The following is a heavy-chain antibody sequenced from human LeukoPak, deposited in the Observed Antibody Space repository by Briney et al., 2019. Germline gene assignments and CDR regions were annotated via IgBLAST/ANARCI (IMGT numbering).Heavy chain of an antibody. J-gene: IGHJ6*03. V-gene: IGHV4-34*01. CDR1: GGSFSDYS. D-gene: IGHD2-15*01. CDR2: INHSGGT. CDR3: ARDLGGYPFFMDV. Sequence: PSETLSLTCAVYGGSFSDYSWSWIRQPPGKGLEWIGEINHSGGTNHNPSLISRVIMSVDTSKNQFSLNLSSVTAADTAVYYCARDLGGYPFFMDVWGRGTTVIVSS.